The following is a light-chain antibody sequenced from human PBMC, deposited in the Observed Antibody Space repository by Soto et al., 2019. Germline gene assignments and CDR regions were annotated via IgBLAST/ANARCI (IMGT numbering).Light chain of an antibody. J-gene: IGLJ2*01. Sequence: QSALTQPPSASGSPGQSVTISCTGTSSDVGGYNSVSWYQEHPGKAPKLMIYEVTKRPSGVPGRFSGSKSGNTASLTVSGLQADDEADYYCSSYAGSNNHVVFGGGTPLTVL. CDR1: SSDVGGYNS. V-gene: IGLV2-8*01. CDR2: EVT. CDR3: SSYAGSNNHVV.